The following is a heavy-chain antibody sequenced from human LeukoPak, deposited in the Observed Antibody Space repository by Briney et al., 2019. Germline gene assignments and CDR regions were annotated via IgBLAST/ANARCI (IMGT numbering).Heavy chain of an antibody. D-gene: IGHD3-16*01. CDR2: ISYDGSNK. CDR3: ARSFTFGWFYFDY. Sequence: PGGSLRLSCAASGFTFSSYAMHWVRQAPGKGLEWEAVISYDGSNKYYADSVKGRFTISRDNSKNTLYLQMNSLRAEDTAVYYCARSFTFGWFYFDYWGQGTLVTVSS. J-gene: IGHJ4*02. CDR1: GFTFSSYA. V-gene: IGHV3-30*04.